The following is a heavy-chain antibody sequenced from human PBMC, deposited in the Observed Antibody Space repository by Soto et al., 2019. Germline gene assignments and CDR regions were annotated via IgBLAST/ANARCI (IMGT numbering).Heavy chain of an antibody. Sequence: SETLFLTWTAPGGSISSYYLSWIRQPPGKGLEWIGYISYSGSTNYNPSLKSRVTISVDTSKNQFSLKLSSVTAADTAVYYCGSPHCGNSVGCFDCWGGGPRV. CDR2: ISYSGST. CDR3: GSPHCGNSVGCFDC. CDR1: GGSISSYY. V-gene: IGHV4-59*08. D-gene: IGHD1-26*01. J-gene: IGHJ4*02.